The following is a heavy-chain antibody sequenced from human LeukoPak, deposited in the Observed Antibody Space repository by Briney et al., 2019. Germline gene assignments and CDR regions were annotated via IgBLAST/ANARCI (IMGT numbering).Heavy chain of an antibody. CDR3: ARRPMTYYYGSGSQGGFDY. D-gene: IGHD3-10*01. J-gene: IGHJ4*02. V-gene: IGHV4-59*01. Sequence: KPSETLSLTCTVSGGSISSYYWSWIRQPPGKGLEWIGYIYYSGSTNYNPSLKSRVTISVDTSKNQFSLKLSSVTAADTAVYYCARRPMTYYYGSGSQGGFDYWGQGTLVTVSS. CDR1: GGSISSYY. CDR2: IYYSGST.